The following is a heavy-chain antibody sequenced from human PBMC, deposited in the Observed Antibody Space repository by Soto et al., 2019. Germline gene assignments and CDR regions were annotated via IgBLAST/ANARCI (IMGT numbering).Heavy chain of an antibody. CDR1: GGSISSYY. J-gene: IGHJ4*02. V-gene: IGHV4-59*01. Sequence: SETLSLTCTVSGGSISSYYWSWIRQPPGKGLEWIGYIYYSGSTNYNPSLKSRVTISVDTSKNQFSLKLSSVTAADTAVYYCARESYGDFDYWGQGTLVTVSS. CDR2: IYYSGST. CDR3: ARESYGDFDY. D-gene: IGHD4-17*01.